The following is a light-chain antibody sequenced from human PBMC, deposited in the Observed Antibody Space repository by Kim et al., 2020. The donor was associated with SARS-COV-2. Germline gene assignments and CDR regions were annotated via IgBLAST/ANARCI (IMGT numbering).Light chain of an antibody. CDR2: KAS. CDR3: QQYNSYPNT. V-gene: IGKV1-5*03. CDR1: QSISSW. J-gene: IGKJ2*01. Sequence: SVGDRVTIPCRASQSISSWLAWYQQKPGKAPKLLIYKASSLESGVPSRFSGSGSGTEFTLTISSLQPDDFATYYCQQYNSYPNTFGQGTKLEI.